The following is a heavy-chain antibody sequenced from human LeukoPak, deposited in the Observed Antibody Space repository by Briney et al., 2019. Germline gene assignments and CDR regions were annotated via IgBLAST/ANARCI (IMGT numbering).Heavy chain of an antibody. CDR3: ARGRVAPDYYYYMDV. Sequence: PGGSLRLSCAASGFTFSSYWMSWVRQAPGKGLEWVANIKQDGSEKYYVDSVKGRFTISRDNAKNSLYLQMNSLRAEDTAVYYCARGRVAPDYYYYMDVWGKGTTVTVSS. CDR1: GFTFSSYW. J-gene: IGHJ6*03. CDR2: IKQDGSEK. V-gene: IGHV3-7*01.